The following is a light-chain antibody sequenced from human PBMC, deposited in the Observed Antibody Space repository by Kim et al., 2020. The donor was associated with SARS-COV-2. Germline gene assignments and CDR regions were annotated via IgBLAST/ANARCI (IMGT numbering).Light chain of an antibody. CDR3: GTWDSRLRVVV. CDR2: DND. CDR1: SSNIGNNY. J-gene: IGLJ3*02. Sequence: QSVLTQPPSVSAAPGRTVTISCSGGSSNIGNNYVSWYQQLPPTAPKLLIYDNDKRPSGIPDRFTGSRSGTTANLAITGLQTGDEADYFCGTWDSRLRVVVFGGGTQLTVL. V-gene: IGLV1-51*01.